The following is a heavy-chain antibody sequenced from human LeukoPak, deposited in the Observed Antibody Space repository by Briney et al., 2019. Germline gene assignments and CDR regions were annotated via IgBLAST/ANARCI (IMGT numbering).Heavy chain of an antibody. V-gene: IGHV3-9*01. CDR1: GFTFDDYA. CDR2: ISWNSGSI. D-gene: IGHD6-19*01. J-gene: IGHJ5*02. CDR3: AKDGSSGWAIFSWFDP. Sequence: PGRSLRLSCAASGFTFDDYAMHWVRQAPGKGLEWVSGISWNSGSIGYADSVKGRFTISRDNAKNSLYLQMNSLRAEDTALYYCAKDGSSGWAIFSWFDPWGQGTLVTVSS.